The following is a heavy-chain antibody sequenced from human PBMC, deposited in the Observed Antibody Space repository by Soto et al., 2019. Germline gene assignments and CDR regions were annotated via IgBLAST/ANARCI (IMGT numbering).Heavy chain of an antibody. D-gene: IGHD3-22*01. CDR3: ARHFPHYYDSSGYFVRPPVVVALQH. V-gene: IGHV4-39*01. CDR2: IYYSGST. CDR1: GGSISSSSYY. J-gene: IGHJ1*01. Sequence: SETLSLTCTVSGGSISSSSYYWGWSRQPPGKGLEWIGSIYYSGSTYYNPSLKSRVTISVDTSKNQFSLKLSSVTAADTAVYYCARHFPHYYDSSGYFVRPPVVVALQHWGQGTLVTVSS.